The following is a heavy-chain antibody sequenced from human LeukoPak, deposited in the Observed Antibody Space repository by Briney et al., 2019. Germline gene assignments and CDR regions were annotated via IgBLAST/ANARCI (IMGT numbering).Heavy chain of an antibody. CDR2: IIPIFGTA. D-gene: IGHD1-26*01. CDR1: GGTFSSYA. CDR3: ARDVGSAPLFYFDY. Sequence: ASVKVSCKASGGTFSSYAISWVRQALGQGLEWMGGIIPIFGTANYAQKFQGRVTITTDESTSTAYMELSSLRAEDTAVYYCARDVGSAPLFYFDYWGQGTLVTVSS. V-gene: IGHV1-69*05. J-gene: IGHJ4*02.